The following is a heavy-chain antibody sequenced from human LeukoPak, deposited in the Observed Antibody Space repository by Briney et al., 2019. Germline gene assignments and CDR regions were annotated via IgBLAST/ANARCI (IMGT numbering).Heavy chain of an antibody. Sequence: SETLSLTCTVSGGSISSGDYYWSWIRQHPGKGLEWIGYIFHSGSTYYNPSLKNRVTISVDTSKNKFSLKLSSVTAADTAVYYCAREGGSGSYYKDYWGQGTLVTVSS. CDR1: GGSISSGDYY. V-gene: IGHV4-31*03. CDR3: AREGGSGSYYKDY. D-gene: IGHD3-10*01. CDR2: IFHSGST. J-gene: IGHJ4*02.